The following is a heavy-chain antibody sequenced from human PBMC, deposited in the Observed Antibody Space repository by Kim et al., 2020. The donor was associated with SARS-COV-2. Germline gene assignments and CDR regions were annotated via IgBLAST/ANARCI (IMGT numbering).Heavy chain of an antibody. CDR2: ISADDDGA. V-gene: IGHV3-43*02. CDR3: VKDRDATPPDYYYYAMDV. CDR1: GFSFHDYA. J-gene: IGHJ6*02. Sequence: GGSLRLSCAASGFSFHDYAVHWVRQAPGKGLEWVSLISADDDGAFYADSVQGRFTISRDNSQNSVYLQMNSLRTDDTALYYCVKDRDATPPDYYYYAMDVWGQGTTVTVSS.